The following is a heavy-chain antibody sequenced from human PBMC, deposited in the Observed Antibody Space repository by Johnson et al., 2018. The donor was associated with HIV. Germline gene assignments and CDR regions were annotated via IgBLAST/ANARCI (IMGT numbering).Heavy chain of an antibody. Sequence: VQLVESGGGVVQPGRSLRLSCAASGFTFSSYAMHWVRQAPGKGLEWVSGISWNSGSIGYADSVKGRFTISRDNAKNSLYLQMNSLSAEETALYYCAAIGGIGSSWSAAFDIWGQGTMVTVSS. CDR2: ISWNSGSI. CDR1: GFTFSSYA. J-gene: IGHJ3*02. CDR3: AAIGGIGSSWSAAFDI. V-gene: IGHV3-9*01. D-gene: IGHD6-13*01.